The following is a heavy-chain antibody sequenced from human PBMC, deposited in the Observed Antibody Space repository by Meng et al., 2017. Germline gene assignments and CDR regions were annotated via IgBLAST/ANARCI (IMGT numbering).Heavy chain of an antibody. D-gene: IGHD1-26*01. CDR2: ITSSSSYI. J-gene: IGHJ6*02. CDR3: ARPLIVGATNWNGCYYCYGMDV. Sequence: SLKISCAASGFTFSSYSMNWVRQAPGKGLEWVSSITSSSSYIYYADSVKGRFTISRDNAKNSLYLQMNSLRAEDTAVYYCARPLIVGATNWNGCYYCYGMDVWGQGTTVTVSS. CDR1: GFTFSSYS. V-gene: IGHV3-21*01.